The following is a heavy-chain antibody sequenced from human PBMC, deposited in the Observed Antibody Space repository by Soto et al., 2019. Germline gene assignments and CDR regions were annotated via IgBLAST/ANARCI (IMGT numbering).Heavy chain of an antibody. CDR3: ARRTSCGRPTCYVDHY. CDR1: GYTFSTYK. CDR2: SSADNGDT. V-gene: IGHV1-18*01. D-gene: IGHD2-2*01. J-gene: IGHJ4*02. Sequence: QVQLVQSGAEVKKPGASVKVACKASGYTFSTYKISWVRQAPGHGLECVGWSSADNGDTNYAQKLQGRVTMTTDTSTATAYLDLRSLRSDDTAIYDCARRTSCGRPTCYVDHYWGQGTLVTVSS.